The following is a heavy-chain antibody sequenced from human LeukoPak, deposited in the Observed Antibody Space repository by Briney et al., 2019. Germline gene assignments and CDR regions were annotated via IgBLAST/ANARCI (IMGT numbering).Heavy chain of an antibody. J-gene: IGHJ4*02. V-gene: IGHV3-23*01. CDR2: ISTSDGST. CDR1: GFTFNNYA. Sequence: GGSLRLSCAASGFTFNNYAMSWVRQAPGKGLEWVSGISTSDGSTYYADSVKGRFAISRDNSKNTVSLQMSSLRVEDTAVYYCASSRSGWIYFDYWGQGTLVTVSS. D-gene: IGHD6-19*01. CDR3: ASSRSGWIYFDY.